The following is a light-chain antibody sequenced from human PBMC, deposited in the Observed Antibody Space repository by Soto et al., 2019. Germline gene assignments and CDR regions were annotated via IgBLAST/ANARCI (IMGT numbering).Light chain of an antibody. CDR3: MQALHTRLT. CDR2: LGS. Sequence: DIVMTQSPLSLPVTPGEPASISCRSSQSLLHRNGYNYLDWYLQKPGQSPQLLIDLGSNRASGVPDRVSGRGSGTDFTLKISRVEPEDVGVYYCMQALHTRLTFGGGTEVEIK. J-gene: IGKJ4*01. CDR1: QSLLHRNGYNY. V-gene: IGKV2-28*01.